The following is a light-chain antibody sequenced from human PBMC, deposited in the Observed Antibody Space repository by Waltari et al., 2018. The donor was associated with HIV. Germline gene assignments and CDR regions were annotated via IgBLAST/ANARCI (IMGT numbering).Light chain of an antibody. CDR2: CHN. V-gene: IGLV1-44*01. Sequence: QSVLTQPPSASGTPGQGVSISCSGSNSNIGSNTVNWSRQLPGTAPKLLIHCHNPRPSGFPDRVSGSKSGTSASLAISGLHSEDEADYYCAAWDDSLSWVFGRGTKLTVL. CDR1: NSNIGSNT. CDR3: AAWDDSLSWV. J-gene: IGLJ3*02.